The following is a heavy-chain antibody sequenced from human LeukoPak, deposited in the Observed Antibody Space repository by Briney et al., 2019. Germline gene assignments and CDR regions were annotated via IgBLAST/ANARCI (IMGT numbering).Heavy chain of an antibody. CDR2: IWYDGSNK. CDR1: GXTFSSYG. J-gene: IGHJ2*01. Sequence: PGGSLRLSCAASGXTFSSYGMHWVRQAPGKGLESVAVIWYDGSNKYYADSVKGRFTISRDNSKNTLYLQMNSLRAEDTAVYYCARDDDYGDSYWYFDLWGRGTLVTVSS. V-gene: IGHV3-33*01. D-gene: IGHD4-17*01. CDR3: ARDDDYGDSYWYFDL.